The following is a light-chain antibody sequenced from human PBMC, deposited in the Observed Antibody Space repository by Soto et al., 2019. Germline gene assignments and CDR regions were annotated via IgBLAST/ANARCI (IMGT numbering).Light chain of an antibody. V-gene: IGLV2-14*03. CDR1: SSDVGGYNY. CDR2: DVS. Sequence: QSVLTQPASVSGSPGQSITISCTGTSSDVGGYNYVSWYQHHPGKAPNLMIYDVSNRPSGVSNRFSGSKSGNTASLTISGLQAGDEADYYCSSYISSSTPYVFGTGTKVTVL. J-gene: IGLJ1*01. CDR3: SSYISSSTPYV.